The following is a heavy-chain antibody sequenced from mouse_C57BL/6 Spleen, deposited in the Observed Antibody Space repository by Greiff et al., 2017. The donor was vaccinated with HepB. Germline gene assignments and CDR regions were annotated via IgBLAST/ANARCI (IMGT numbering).Heavy chain of an antibody. CDR2: IYPRSGNT. CDR1: GYTFTSYG. D-gene: IGHD1-1*01. Sequence: VKLMESGAELARPGASVKLSCKASGYTFTSYGISWVKQRTGQGLEWIGEIYPRSGNTYYNEKFKGKATLTADKSSSTAYMELRSLTSEDSAVYFCADLYGSGAYWGQGTLVTVSA. CDR3: ADLYGSGAY. V-gene: IGHV1-81*01. J-gene: IGHJ3*01.